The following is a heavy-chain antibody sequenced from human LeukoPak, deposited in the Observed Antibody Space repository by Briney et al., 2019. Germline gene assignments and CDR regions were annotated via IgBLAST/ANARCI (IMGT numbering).Heavy chain of an antibody. Sequence: GGSLRLSCAASGFTFSSYAMHWVRQAPGKELEWVAVISYDGSNKYYADSVKGRFTISRDNSKNTLFLQMNSLRAEDTAVYYCARGGYSSSWYHFDYWGQGTLVTVSS. CDR3: ARGGYSSSWYHFDY. J-gene: IGHJ4*02. V-gene: IGHV3-30*14. D-gene: IGHD6-13*01. CDR1: GFTFSSYA. CDR2: ISYDGSNK.